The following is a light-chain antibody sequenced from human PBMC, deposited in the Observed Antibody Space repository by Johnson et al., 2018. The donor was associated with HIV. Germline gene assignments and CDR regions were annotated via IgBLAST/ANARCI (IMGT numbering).Light chain of an antibody. J-gene: IGLJ1*01. CDR3: GILSSSLSAYV. CDR1: NSNIGNNY. Sequence: QSVLTQPPSVSAAAGQKVTISCSGSNSNIGNNYVAWYQQVPGTAPKLLIYDNNKRPSGIPDRFSGSKSGTSATLGITGLQTGDEADYCCGILSSSLSAYVFGTGTKVTVL. CDR2: DNN. V-gene: IGLV1-51*01.